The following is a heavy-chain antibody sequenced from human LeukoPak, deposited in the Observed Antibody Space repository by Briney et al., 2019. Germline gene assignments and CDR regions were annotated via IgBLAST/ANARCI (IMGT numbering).Heavy chain of an antibody. V-gene: IGHV4-59*08. D-gene: IGHD4-23*01. CDR2: IYYSGST. CDR1: GGPMSSYY. J-gene: IGHJ4*02. CDR3: ASWGDDGGSFDN. Sequence: PSETLSLTCSVSGGPMSSYYWSWIRQPPGKGLEWIGYIYYSGSTNYNPSLKSRVTISVDTSKNQFSLKLSSVTAADTAVYYCASWGDDGGSFDNWGQGTLVTVSS.